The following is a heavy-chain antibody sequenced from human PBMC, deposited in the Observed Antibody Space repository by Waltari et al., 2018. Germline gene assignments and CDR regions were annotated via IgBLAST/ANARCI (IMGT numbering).Heavy chain of an antibody. CDR3: ARDMGYYDFWSGYNPLDY. V-gene: IGHV1-2*06. CDR2: INPNSGGT. CDR1: GYTFTGYY. J-gene: IGHJ4*02. Sequence: QVKLVQSGAEVKKPGASGKVSCKASGYTFTGYYMHWVRQAPGQGLEWMGRINPNSGGTNYAQKFQGRVTMTRDTSISTAYMELSRLRSDDTAVYYCARDMGYYDFWSGYNPLDYWGQGTLVTVSS. D-gene: IGHD3-3*01.